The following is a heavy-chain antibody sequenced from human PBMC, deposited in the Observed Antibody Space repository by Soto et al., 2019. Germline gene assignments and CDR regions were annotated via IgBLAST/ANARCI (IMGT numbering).Heavy chain of an antibody. CDR3: ARHRDYYDSSGYFRTYWYLDL. Sequence: SETLSLTCTVSGGSISSSSYYWGWIRQPPGKGLEWIGSIYYSGSTYYNPSLKSRVTISVDTSKNQFSLKLSSVTAADTAVYYCARHRDYYDSSGYFRTYWYLDLWGRGTLVT. D-gene: IGHD3-22*01. J-gene: IGHJ2*01. V-gene: IGHV4-39*01. CDR1: GGSISSSSYY. CDR2: IYYSGST.